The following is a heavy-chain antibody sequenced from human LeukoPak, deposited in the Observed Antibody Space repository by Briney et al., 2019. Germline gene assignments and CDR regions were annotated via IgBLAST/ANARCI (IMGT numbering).Heavy chain of an antibody. D-gene: IGHD3-22*01. J-gene: IGHJ4*02. CDR1: GYTFTSYG. V-gene: IGHV1-18*01. CDR2: ISAYNGNT. CDR3: ARVPRYYYASSGYAQDDY. Sequence: ASVKVFCKSSGYTFTSYGISWVRQAPGQGLEWMGWISAYNGNTNYAQKLQGRVTMTTDTSTSTAYMELRSLRSDDTAVYYCARVPRYYYASSGYAQDDYWGQGTLVTVSS.